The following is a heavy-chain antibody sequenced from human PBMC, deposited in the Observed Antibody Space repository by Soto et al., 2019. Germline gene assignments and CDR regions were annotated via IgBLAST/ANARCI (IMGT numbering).Heavy chain of an antibody. D-gene: IGHD6-19*01. J-gene: IGHJ3*01. CDR1: GFTFSSYA. CDR2: ISGSGGST. Sequence: EVQLLESGGGVVQPGGSLRLSCAASGFTFSSYAMSWVRQAPGKGLEWVSGISGSGGSTYYADSVKGRFTISRDNSKNTLYLQMNSLKGEDTAVYHCAKDKGYSSGLYPWGQGTMVTVSS. CDR3: AKDKGYSSGLYP. V-gene: IGHV3-23*01.